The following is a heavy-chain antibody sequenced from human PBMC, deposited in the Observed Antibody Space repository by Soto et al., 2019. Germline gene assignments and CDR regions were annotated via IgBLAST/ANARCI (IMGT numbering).Heavy chain of an antibody. Sequence: PGGCLRLSCAASGFDFSSYSIHWVRQAPGKGLEWVAIVSYDGTNKYYSDSVRGRFTISKDISKNIVNLQMNSLTTDDTAVYSCARALGFYGANYIDYWGRGTLVTVSS. CDR3: ARALGFYGANYIDY. V-gene: IGHV3-30-3*01. D-gene: IGHD4-17*01. CDR2: VSYDGTNK. CDR1: GFDFSSYS. J-gene: IGHJ4*02.